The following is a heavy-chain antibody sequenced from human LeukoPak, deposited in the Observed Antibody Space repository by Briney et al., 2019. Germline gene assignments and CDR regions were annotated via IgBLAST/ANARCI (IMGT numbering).Heavy chain of an antibody. V-gene: IGHV3-7*01. CDR3: ARESRVGSSWYDYYFDY. D-gene: IGHD6-13*01. CDR2: IKQDGSEK. Sequence: GGSLRLSCAASGFTFSSYWMSWVRQAPGKGLEWVANIKQDGSEKYYVDSVKGRFTISRDNAKNSPYLQMNSLRAEDTAVYYCARESRVGSSWYDYYFDYWGQGTLVTVSS. CDR1: GFTFSSYW. J-gene: IGHJ4*02.